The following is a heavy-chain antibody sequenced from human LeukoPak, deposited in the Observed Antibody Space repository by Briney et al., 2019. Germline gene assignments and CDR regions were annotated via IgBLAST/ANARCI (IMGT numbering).Heavy chain of an antibody. Sequence: ASVKVSCKASGYTFTSYGISWVRQAPGQGLEWMGWISAYNGNTNYAQKLQGRVTMTTDTSTSTAYVELRSLRSDDTAVYYCASSAANSWFDPWGQGTLVTVSS. D-gene: IGHD2-15*01. CDR3: ASSAANSWFDP. V-gene: IGHV1-18*01. CDR1: GYTFTSYG. CDR2: ISAYNGNT. J-gene: IGHJ5*02.